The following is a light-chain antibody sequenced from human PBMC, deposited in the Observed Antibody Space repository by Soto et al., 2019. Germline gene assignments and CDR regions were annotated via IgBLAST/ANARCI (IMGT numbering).Light chain of an antibody. CDR3: QQSYSTPQT. CDR2: AAS. V-gene: IGKV1-39*01. Sequence: DIQMTQSPSSLSASVGDRVTITCRASQSISSYLNWYQQKPGKAPKLLIYAASSLQSGVPSRFSGSGSGPDFTLTISSLQPEDFATYYCQQSYSTPQTFGPGTKVDIK. CDR1: QSISSY. J-gene: IGKJ3*01.